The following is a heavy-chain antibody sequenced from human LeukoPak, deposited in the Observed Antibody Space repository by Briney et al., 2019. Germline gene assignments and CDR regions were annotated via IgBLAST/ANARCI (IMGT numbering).Heavy chain of an antibody. Sequence: QSGGSLRLSCAASGFALSSHWMTWVRQVPGRGPEWVANVNRDGSETYYLDSVKGRFTISKDDAKNSLYLQMNSLRAEDTALYHCARNNGMDVWGQGTTVIVSS. J-gene: IGHJ6*02. CDR1: GFALSSHW. CDR3: ARNNGMDV. V-gene: IGHV3-7*03. CDR2: VNRDGSET.